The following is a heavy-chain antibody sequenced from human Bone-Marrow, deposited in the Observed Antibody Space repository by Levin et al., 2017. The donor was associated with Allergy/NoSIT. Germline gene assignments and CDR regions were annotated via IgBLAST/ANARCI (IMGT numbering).Heavy chain of an antibody. CDR2: INPKNGDT. V-gene: IGHV1-2*02. Sequence: RASVKVSCEASGSTFSDNYIHWVRQAPGQGLEWMGWINPKNGDTHYAQKFQDRVTLTRDTSITTAYMDISRLTSDDTAVYYCARDEETEEMASPWGQGTLITVSS. J-gene: IGHJ5*02. D-gene: IGHD5-24*01. CDR1: GSTFSDNY. CDR3: ARDEETEEMASP.